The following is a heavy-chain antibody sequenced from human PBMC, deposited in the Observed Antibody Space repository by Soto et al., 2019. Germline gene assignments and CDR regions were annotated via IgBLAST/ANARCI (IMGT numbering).Heavy chain of an antibody. CDR3: ARELGYCSGGSCFRYYYYGMDV. J-gene: IGHJ6*01. V-gene: IGHV4-34*01. D-gene: IGHD2-15*01. Sequence: SETLSLTCAVYGGSFSGYYWSWIRQPPGKGLEWIGEINHSGSTNYNPSLKSRVTISVDTSKNQFSLKLSPVTAADTAVYYCARELGYCSGGSCFRYYYYGMDVW. CDR1: GGSFSGYY. CDR2: INHSGST.